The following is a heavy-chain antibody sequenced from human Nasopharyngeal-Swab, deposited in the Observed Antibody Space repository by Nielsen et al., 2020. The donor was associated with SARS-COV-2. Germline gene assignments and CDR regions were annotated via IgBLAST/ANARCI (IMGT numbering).Heavy chain of an antibody. CDR1: GDSVSSNSAA. J-gene: IGHJ4*02. CDR2: TYYRSKWYN. V-gene: IGHV6-1*01. D-gene: IGHD3-16*01. Sequence: SCAISGDSVSSNSAAWNWLRQSPSRGLEWLGRTYYRSKWYNDYAVFVKSRITINPDTSKNQFSLQLNSVTPEDTAVYYCARDNYDDVWGRRYYFDYWGQGTLVTVSS. CDR3: ARDNYDDVWGRRYYFDY.